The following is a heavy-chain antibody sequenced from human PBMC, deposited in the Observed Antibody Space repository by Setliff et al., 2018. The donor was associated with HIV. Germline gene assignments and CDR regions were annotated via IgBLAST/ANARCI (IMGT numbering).Heavy chain of an antibody. Sequence: PSETLSLTCTVSGDSINSGGYYWSWIRQRPGKGLEWIGRIFSSGSTNYNPSLKSRVTMSVDTSKNQFSLRLSSVTAADTAVYYCARDPVITMMVGPKFYFDYWGQGILVTVSS. CDR1: GDSINSGGYY. CDR2: IFSSGST. D-gene: IGHD3-22*01. V-gene: IGHV4-61*02. J-gene: IGHJ4*02. CDR3: ARDPVITMMVGPKFYFDY.